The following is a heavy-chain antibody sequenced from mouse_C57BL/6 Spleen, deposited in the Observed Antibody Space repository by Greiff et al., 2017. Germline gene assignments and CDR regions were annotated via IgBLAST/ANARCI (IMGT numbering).Heavy chain of an antibody. CDR2: ISYDGSN. CDR1: GYSITSGYY. V-gene: IGHV3-6*01. J-gene: IGHJ1*03. Sequence: EVKVEESGPGLVKPSQSLSLTCSVTGYSITSGYYWNWIRQFPGNKLEWMGYISYDGSNNYNPSLKNRISITRDTSKNQFFLKLNSVTTEDTATYYCARDESYFDVWGTGTTVTVSS. CDR3: ARDESYFDV.